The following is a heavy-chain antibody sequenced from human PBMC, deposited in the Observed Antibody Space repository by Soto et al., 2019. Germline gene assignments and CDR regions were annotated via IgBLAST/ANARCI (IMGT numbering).Heavy chain of an antibody. Sequence: QITLKESGPTLMKPTQTLTLTCTFSGFSLSTSGVGVGWIRQPPGKALEWLAVIYWNNDKRYSPSLKTRLTPTLDXXKNQVVLTMTNMDPVDTATYFCAHIGPPKRVEFDYWGQGTLVTVSS. D-gene: IGHD2-15*01. V-gene: IGHV2-5*01. CDR2: IYWNNDK. J-gene: IGHJ4*02. CDR3: AHIGPPKRVEFDY. CDR1: GFSLSTSGVG.